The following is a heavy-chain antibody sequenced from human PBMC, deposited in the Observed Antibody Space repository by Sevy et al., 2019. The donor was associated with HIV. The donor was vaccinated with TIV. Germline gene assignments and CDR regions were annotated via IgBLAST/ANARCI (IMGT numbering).Heavy chain of an antibody. CDR1: GGSFSGYY. CDR2: INHSGST. Sequence: SETLSLTCAVYGGSFSGYYWSWIRQPPGKGLEWIGEINHSGSTNYNPSLKSRVTISVDTSKNQFSLKLSSVTAADTAVYYCARGPANNYYYYYYMDVWGKGTTVTVSS. V-gene: IGHV4-34*01. D-gene: IGHD6-25*01. CDR3: ARGPANNYYYYYYMDV. J-gene: IGHJ6*03.